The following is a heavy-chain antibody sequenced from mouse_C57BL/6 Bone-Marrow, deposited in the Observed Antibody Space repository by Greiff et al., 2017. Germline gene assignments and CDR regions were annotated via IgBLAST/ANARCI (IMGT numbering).Heavy chain of an antibody. J-gene: IGHJ1*03. CDR3: AREVVATPNWYFDV. Sequence: VKLQESGPGLVAPSQSLSITCTVSGFSLTSYAISWVRQPPGKGLEWLGVIWTGGGTNYNSALKSRLSISKDNSKSQVFLKMNSLQTDDTARYYCAREVVATPNWYFDVWGTGTTVTVSS. V-gene: IGHV2-9-1*01. CDR1: GFSLTSYA. CDR2: IWTGGGT. D-gene: IGHD1-1*01.